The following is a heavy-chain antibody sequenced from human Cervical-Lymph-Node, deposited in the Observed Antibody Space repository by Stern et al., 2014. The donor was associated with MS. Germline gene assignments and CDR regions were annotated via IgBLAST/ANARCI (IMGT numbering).Heavy chain of an antibody. J-gene: IGHJ3*02. V-gene: IGHV1-46*01. Sequence: VQLVESGAEVKKPGASVKVSYKASGYTFSSYYMHWVRQAPGQGLEWMGIINPSGGSTRYAQKFQDRVTMTRDTSTSTVYMELSSQRSEYTAVYYCARSGSYSDAFDIWGQGTMVTVSS. CDR2: INPSGGST. CDR1: GYTFSSYY. D-gene: IGHD1-26*01. CDR3: ARSGSYSDAFDI.